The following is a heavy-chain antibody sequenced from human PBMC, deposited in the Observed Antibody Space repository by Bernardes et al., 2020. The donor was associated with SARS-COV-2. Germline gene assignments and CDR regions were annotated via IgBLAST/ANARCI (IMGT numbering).Heavy chain of an antibody. Sequence: SETLSLTCTVSDGSISSYYWGWIRQPPGKGLEWIGNIYYSGSTNYNPSLRSRVTISVDTSKHQFSLSLTSVTAADTAIYYCAREVGGVFFCMDVWGKGTTVTVSS. CDR1: DGSISSYY. J-gene: IGHJ6*03. CDR2: IYYSGST. V-gene: IGHV4-59*01. D-gene: IGHD3-16*01. CDR3: AREVGGVFFCMDV.